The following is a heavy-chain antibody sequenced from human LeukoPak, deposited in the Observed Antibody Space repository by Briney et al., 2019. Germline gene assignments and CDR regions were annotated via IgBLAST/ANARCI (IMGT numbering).Heavy chain of an antibody. J-gene: IGHJ4*02. CDR2: IYHSGST. Sequence: SETLPPTCAVSGYSISSGYYWGWIRQPPGKGLEWIGSIYHSGSTYYNPSLKSRVTISVDTSKNQFSLKLSSVTAADTAVYYCARLRNYYDSSGDDYWGQGTLVTVSS. V-gene: IGHV4-38-2*01. D-gene: IGHD3-22*01. CDR3: ARLRNYYDSSGDDY. CDR1: GYSISSGYY.